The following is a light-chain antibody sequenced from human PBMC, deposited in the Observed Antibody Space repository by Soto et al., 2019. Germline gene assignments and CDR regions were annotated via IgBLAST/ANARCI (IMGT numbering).Light chain of an antibody. V-gene: IGKV3-15*01. CDR3: QQFDDWPT. J-gene: IGKJ1*01. Sequence: EIVLTQSPGTLSLSPGERATLSCKTSQSRGSNFLAWYQQKPGQAPRLLIYGTSNRATGIPDRISGSRSGTEFTLTISSLQSEDFGVYYCQQFDDWPTFGQGTKVDI. CDR1: QSRGSN. CDR2: GTS.